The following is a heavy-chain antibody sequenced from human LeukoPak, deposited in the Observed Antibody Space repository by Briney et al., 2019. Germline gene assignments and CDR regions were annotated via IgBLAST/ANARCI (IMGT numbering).Heavy chain of an antibody. CDR3: ARDNDYNPLVY. V-gene: IGHV1-18*01. Sequence: ASVKVSCTASGYTFTSYGISWVRQAPGQGLEWMGWISAYNSNTNYAQKLQGRVTMTTDTSTSTAYMELRSLRSDDTAVYYCARDNDYNPLVYWGQGTLVTVSS. CDR1: GYTFTSYG. D-gene: IGHD1-14*01. J-gene: IGHJ4*02. CDR2: ISAYNSNT.